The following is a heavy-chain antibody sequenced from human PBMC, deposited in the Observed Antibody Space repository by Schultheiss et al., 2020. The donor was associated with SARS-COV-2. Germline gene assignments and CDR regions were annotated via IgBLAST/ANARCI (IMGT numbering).Heavy chain of an antibody. Sequence: GGSLRLSCAASGFTFSSYAMHWVRQAPGKGLEWISGISGSGGSTYYAESVRGRFTIFRDNSGNTLYLQMDSLRAEDTALYYCAKPTLSNTRYFLYWGQGTLVTVSS. J-gene: IGHJ4*02. V-gene: IGHV3-23*01. CDR1: GFTFSSYA. CDR3: AKPTLSNTRYFLY. CDR2: ISGSGGST. D-gene: IGHD2-15*01.